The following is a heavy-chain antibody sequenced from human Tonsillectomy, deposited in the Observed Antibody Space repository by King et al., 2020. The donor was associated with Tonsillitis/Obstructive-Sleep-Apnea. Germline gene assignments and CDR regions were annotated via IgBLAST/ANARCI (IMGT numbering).Heavy chain of an antibody. CDR2: IVPIFGTA. D-gene: IGHD2-2*01. V-gene: IGHV1-69*12. CDR3: ARQEVAPRSSYYSYMDV. Sequence: VQLVQSGAEVKKPGSSVKVSCKASGGTFSNYGISWVRQAPGHGLEWMGGIVPIFGTAIYAQKFQGRVTIAADESTATAYMELSSLRSEDTAVYYCARQEVAPRSSYYSYMDVWRKGPTVTVSS. CDR1: GGTFSNYG. J-gene: IGHJ6*03.